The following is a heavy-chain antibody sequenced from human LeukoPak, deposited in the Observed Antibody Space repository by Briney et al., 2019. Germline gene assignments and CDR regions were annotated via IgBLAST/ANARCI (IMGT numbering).Heavy chain of an antibody. CDR2: ISYSGNT. D-gene: IGHD3-10*01. Sequence: SEALSLTCSVSGGSISSYYWNWIRQSPGKGLEWIGYISYSGNTYYNPSLKSRVTILIDTSKNQFSLRLTSVTAADTAVYYCAGDSHGSDFWGQGTLVTVSS. CDR1: GGSISSYY. V-gene: IGHV4-59*01. CDR3: AGDSHGSDF. J-gene: IGHJ4*02.